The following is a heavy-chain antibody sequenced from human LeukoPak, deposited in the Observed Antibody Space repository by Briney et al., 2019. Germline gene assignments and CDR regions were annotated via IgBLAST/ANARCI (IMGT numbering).Heavy chain of an antibody. Sequence: GASVKVSCKASGYTFTSYGISWVRQAPGRGLEWMGWISAYNGNTNYAQKLQGRVTMTTDTSTSTAYMELRSLRSDDTAVYYCARDERAAAVPHHDYWGQGTLVTVSS. D-gene: IGHD6-13*01. J-gene: IGHJ4*02. V-gene: IGHV1-18*01. CDR3: ARDERAAAVPHHDY. CDR1: GYTFTSYG. CDR2: ISAYNGNT.